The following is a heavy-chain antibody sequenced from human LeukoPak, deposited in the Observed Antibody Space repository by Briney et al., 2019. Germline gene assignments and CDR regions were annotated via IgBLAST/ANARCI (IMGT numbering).Heavy chain of an antibody. V-gene: IGHV4-31*03. CDR3: ARVLRSSACFDY. J-gene: IGHJ4*02. Sequence: SETLSLTCTVSGGSISSGGYYWSWIRQHPGKGLEWIGYIYYSGSTYYNPSLESRVTISVDTSKNQFSLKLSSVTAADTAVYYCARVLRSSACFDYWGQGTLVTVSS. D-gene: IGHD6-6*01. CDR1: GGSISSGGYY. CDR2: IYYSGST.